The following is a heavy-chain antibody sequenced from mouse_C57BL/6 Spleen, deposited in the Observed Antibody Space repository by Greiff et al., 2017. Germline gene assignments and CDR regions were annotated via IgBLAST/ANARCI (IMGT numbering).Heavy chain of an antibody. D-gene: IGHD2-4*01. Sequence: QVQLKQSGAELVRPGTSVKVSCKASGYAFTNYLIEWVKQRPGQGLEWIGVINPGSGGTNYNEKFKGKATLTADKSSSTAYMQLSSLTSEDSAVYFCARGMGYYDYDGDYWGQGTTLTVSS. J-gene: IGHJ2*01. V-gene: IGHV1-54*01. CDR2: INPGSGGT. CDR1: GYAFTNYL. CDR3: ARGMGYYDYDGDY.